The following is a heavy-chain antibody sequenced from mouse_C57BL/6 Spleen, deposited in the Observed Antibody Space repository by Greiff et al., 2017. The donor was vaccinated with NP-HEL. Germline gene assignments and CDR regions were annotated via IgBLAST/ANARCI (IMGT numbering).Heavy chain of an antibody. D-gene: IGHD2-4*01. V-gene: IGHV3-6*01. CDR1: GYSITSGYY. CDR3: ARDRDYDYLFAY. Sequence: EVQLVESGPGLVKPSQSLSLTCSVTGYSITSGYYWNWIRQFPGNKLEWMGYISYDGSNNYNPSLKNRISITRDTSKNQFFLKLDSVTTEDTATYYCARDRDYDYLFAYWGQGTLVTVSA. CDR2: ISYDGSN. J-gene: IGHJ3*01.